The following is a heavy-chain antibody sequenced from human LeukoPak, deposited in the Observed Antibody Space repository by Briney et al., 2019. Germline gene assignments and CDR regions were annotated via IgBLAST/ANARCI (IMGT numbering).Heavy chain of an antibody. V-gene: IGHV3-30*02. CDR1: GFTFSSYG. J-gene: IGHJ4*02. D-gene: IGHD5-12*01. CDR2: IRYDGSNK. Sequence: PGGSLRLPCAGSGFTFSSYGMHWVRQAPGKGLEWVAFIRYDGSNKYYADSVKGRFTISRDNAKNSLYLQMNSLRAEDTALYYCAKGTIVDVVATGPYYFDYWGQGTLVTVSS. CDR3: AKGTIVDVVATGPYYFDY.